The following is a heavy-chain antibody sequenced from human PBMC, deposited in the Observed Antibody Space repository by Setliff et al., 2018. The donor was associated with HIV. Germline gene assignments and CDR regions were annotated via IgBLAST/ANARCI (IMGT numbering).Heavy chain of an antibody. V-gene: IGHV3-23*01. CDR2: ISGSGGST. Sequence: GALRLSCAASGLTFSTYWMSWVRQAPGKGLEWVSAISGSGGSTYYADPVKGRFTISRDNSKNTLYLQMNSLRAEDTAVYYCAKAVTPYSYGYGLEVWGKGTTVTVSS. CDR3: AKAVTPYSYGYGLEV. CDR1: GLTFSTYW. D-gene: IGHD5-18*01. J-gene: IGHJ6*04.